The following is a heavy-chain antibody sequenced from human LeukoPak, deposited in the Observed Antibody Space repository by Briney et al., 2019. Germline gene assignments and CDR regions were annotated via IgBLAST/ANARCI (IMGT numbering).Heavy chain of an antibody. CDR2: IIPILGIA. Sequence: SVKVSCKASGGTFSSYAISWVRQAPGQGLEWMGRIIPILGIANYAQKFQGRVTITADKSTSTAYMELSSLRSEDTAVYYCAREGYSRGSLSYFDYWGQGTLVTVSS. D-gene: IGHD6-19*01. J-gene: IGHJ4*02. CDR1: GGTFSSYA. V-gene: IGHV1-69*04. CDR3: AREGYSRGSLSYFDY.